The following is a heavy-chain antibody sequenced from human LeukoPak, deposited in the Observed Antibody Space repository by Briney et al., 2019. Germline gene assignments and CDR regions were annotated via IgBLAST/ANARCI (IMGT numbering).Heavy chain of an antibody. CDR2: ISYSGDST. V-gene: IGHV3-23*01. D-gene: IGHD4-11*01. Sequence: GGSLRLSCAASGLTFSTYAMSWVRQAPGKGLEWVSGISYSGDSTAYADSVKGRFTISRDNSKNTLFLQMNSLRTEDTAVYFCARWGNDYSQFDSWGQGTLVTVS. J-gene: IGHJ4*02. CDR1: GLTFSTYA. CDR3: ARWGNDYSQFDS.